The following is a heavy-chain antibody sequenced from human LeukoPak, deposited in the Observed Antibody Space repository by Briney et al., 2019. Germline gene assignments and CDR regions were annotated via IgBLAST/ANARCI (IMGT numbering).Heavy chain of an antibody. D-gene: IGHD3-10*01. CDR3: AALSGPMVRGRRSSP. Sequence: SETLSLTCAVYGGSFSGYYWSWIRQPPGKGPEWIGEINHSGSTNYNPSLKSRVTISVDASKNQFSLKLSSVTAADTAVYYCAALSGPMVRGRRSSPWGQGTLVTVSS. CDR2: INHSGST. CDR1: GGSFSGYY. V-gene: IGHV4-34*01. J-gene: IGHJ4*02.